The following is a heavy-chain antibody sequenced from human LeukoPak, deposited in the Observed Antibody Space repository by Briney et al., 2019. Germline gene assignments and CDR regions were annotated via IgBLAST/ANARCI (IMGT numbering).Heavy chain of an antibody. V-gene: IGHV3-33*01. J-gene: IGHJ4*02. CDR2: IWYDGSNK. Sequence: GGSLRLSCAASGFTFSSYGMHWVRQAPGKGLEWVAVIWYDGSNKYYADSVKGRFTISRDNSKNTLYLQMNSLRAEDTAVYYCARDGLYCSGGSCYHVIDYWGQETLVTVSS. CDR1: GFTFSSYG. CDR3: ARDGLYCSGGSCYHVIDY. D-gene: IGHD2-15*01.